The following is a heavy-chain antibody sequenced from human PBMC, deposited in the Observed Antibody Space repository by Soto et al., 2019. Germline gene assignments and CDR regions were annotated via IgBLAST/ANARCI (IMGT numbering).Heavy chain of an antibody. V-gene: IGHV4-59*01. CDR2: IYYSGST. D-gene: IGHD1-1*01. J-gene: IGHJ5*02. Sequence: LSLTCTVSCGYLSIYYLIWIRQPPGKGLEWIGYIYYSGSTNYNPSLKSRVTISVDTSKNQFSLKLSSVTAADTAVYYCARLQLSGRLGRFDPWGQGTLVTVSS. CDR1: CGYLSIYY. CDR3: ARLQLSGRLGRFDP.